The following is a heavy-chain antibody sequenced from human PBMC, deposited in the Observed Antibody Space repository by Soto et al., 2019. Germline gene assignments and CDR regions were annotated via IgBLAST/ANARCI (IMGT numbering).Heavy chain of an antibody. CDR1: GGSISSYY. CDR3: ASLIYSSGWYVGY. Sequence: SETLSLTCTVSGGSISSYYWSWIRQPPGKGLEWIGYIYYSGSTNYNPSLKSRVTISVDTSKNQFSLKLSSVTAADTAVYYCASLIYSSGWYVGYWGKGTLVTVSS. D-gene: IGHD6-19*01. V-gene: IGHV4-59*01. J-gene: IGHJ4*02. CDR2: IYYSGST.